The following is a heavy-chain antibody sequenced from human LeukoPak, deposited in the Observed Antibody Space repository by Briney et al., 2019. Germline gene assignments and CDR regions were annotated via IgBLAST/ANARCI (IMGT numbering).Heavy chain of an antibody. D-gene: IGHD6-13*01. J-gene: IGHJ5*02. Sequence: PGGSLRLSCEASGFTFDDYAMHWVRQGPGKGLEWVAGISGSGGSTYYADSVKGRFTISRDNSKNTLYLQMNSLRAEDTAVYYCAKGGYRPNWSDPWGQGTLVTVSS. CDR1: GFTFDDYA. CDR2: ISGSGGST. CDR3: AKGGYRPNWSDP. V-gene: IGHV3-23*01.